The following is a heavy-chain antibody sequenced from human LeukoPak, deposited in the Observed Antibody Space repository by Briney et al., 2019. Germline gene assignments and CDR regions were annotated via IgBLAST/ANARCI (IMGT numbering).Heavy chain of an antibody. V-gene: IGHV3-48*01. CDR1: GFTFSSYS. CDR3: ARDPHYYDSSGSFDY. J-gene: IGHJ4*02. D-gene: IGHD3-22*01. CDR2: ISSSSSTI. Sequence: PGGSLRLSCAASGFTFSSYSMNWVRQAPGKGLEWVSYISSSSSTIYYADSVKGRFTISRDNAKNSLYLQMNSLRAEDTAVYYCARDPHYYDSSGSFDYWGQGTLVTVSS.